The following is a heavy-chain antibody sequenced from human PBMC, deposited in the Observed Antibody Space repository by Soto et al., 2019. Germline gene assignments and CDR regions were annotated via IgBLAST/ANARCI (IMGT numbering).Heavy chain of an antibody. J-gene: IGHJ3*02. CDR1: GFTFSSYG. CDR2: IWYDGSNK. V-gene: IGHV3-33*01. CDR3: ARSRKRDAFDI. Sequence: PGGSLRLSCAASGFTFSSYGMHWVRRAPGKGLEWVAVIWYDGSNKYYADSVKGRFTISRDNSKNTLYLQMNSLRAEDTAVYYCARSRKRDAFDIWGQGTMVTVSS.